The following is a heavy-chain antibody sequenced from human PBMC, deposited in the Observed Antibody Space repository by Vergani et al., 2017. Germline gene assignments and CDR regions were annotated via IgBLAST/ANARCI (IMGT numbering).Heavy chain of an antibody. CDR3: ARHKEQLVPGNYYYYYYMDV. J-gene: IGHJ6*03. D-gene: IGHD6-13*01. CDR1: GGSIRSTFYY. V-gene: IGHV4-39*01. CDR2: IYYSGST. Sequence: QLQLQESDPGLVKPSETLSLTCTVSGGSIRSTFYYWGWIRQPPGKGLGWIGPIYYSGSTYYNPSLKSRVTISVDTSKNQFSLKLNSVTAADTAVYYCARHKEQLVPGNYYYYYYMDVWGKGTTVTVSS.